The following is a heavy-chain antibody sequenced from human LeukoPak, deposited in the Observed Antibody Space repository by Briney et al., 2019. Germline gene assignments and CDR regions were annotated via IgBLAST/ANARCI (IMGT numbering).Heavy chain of an antibody. V-gene: IGHV3-30*02. CDR3: AKDRGSLKYYGDYTYYFDY. CDR2: IRYDGSNK. CDR1: GFTFSSYG. D-gene: IGHD4-17*01. Sequence: GGSLRLSCAASGFTFSSYGMHWVRQAPGKGLEWVAFIRYDGSNKYYADSVKGRFTISRDNSKNTLYLQMNSLRAEDTAVYYCAKDRGSLKYYGDYTYYFDYWGQGTLVTVSS. J-gene: IGHJ4*02.